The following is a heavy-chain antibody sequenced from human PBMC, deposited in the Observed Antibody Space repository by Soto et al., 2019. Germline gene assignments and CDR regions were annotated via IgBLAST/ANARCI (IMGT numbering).Heavy chain of an antibody. CDR3: ARPSGGGTKYFQH. V-gene: IGHV4-34*01. Sequence: QVQLQQWGAGLLKPSETLSLTCAVYGGSFSGYYWSWIRQPPGKGLEWIGEINHSGSTNYNPSLKSRVTISVDTAKNQCSLKLSSVTAADTAVYYCARPSGGGTKYFQHWGQGTLVTVSS. CDR1: GGSFSGYY. D-gene: IGHD3-10*01. CDR2: INHSGST. J-gene: IGHJ1*01.